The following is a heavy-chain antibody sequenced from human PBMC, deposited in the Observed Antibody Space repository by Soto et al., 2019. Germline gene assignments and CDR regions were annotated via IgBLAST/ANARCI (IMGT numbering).Heavy chain of an antibody. V-gene: IGHV4-61*01. Sequence: SETLSLTCTVSGGSVSSGSYYWSWIRQPPGKGLEWIGYIHYSGSTNYNPSLKSPVTISVDTSKNQFSLKLNSVTAADTAVYYCARVRLGGYSYGYMDYWGQGILVT. D-gene: IGHD5-18*01. CDR3: ARVRLGGYSYGYMDY. J-gene: IGHJ4*02. CDR2: IHYSGST. CDR1: GGSVSSGSYY.